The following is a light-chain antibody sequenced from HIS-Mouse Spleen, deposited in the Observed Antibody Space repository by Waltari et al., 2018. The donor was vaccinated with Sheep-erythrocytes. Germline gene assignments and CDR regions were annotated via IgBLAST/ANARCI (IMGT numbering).Light chain of an antibody. CDR1: TWPKQY. V-gene: IGLV3-10*01. Sequence: SSALTQPPSVSVPPGQTASIPCPLYTWPKQYAFLYQQQSAQAPLLVIHEDSKRPSAIPERFSGSTSGTMATLTIGGAQVEDEADYYCYSTDRSGNHWVFGGGTKLTVL. CDR3: YSTDRSGNHWV. CDR2: EDS. J-gene: IGLJ3*02.